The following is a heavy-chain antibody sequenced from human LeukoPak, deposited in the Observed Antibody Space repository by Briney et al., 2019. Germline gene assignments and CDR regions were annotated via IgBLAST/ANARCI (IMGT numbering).Heavy chain of an antibody. V-gene: IGHV4-59*01. CDR3: ARATQGAFDI. CDR1: GGSINYYY. J-gene: IGHJ3*02. CDR2: IYYSGSA. Sequence: SETLSLTCTVSGGSINYYYWSWIRQPPGKGLGWIGYIYYSGSANYNPSLKSRVSISVDTSKNHFSLKLSSVTAADTAVYYCARATQGAFDIWGQGTMVTVSS.